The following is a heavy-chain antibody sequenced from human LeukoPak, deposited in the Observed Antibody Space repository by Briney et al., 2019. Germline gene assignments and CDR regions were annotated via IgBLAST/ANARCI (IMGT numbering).Heavy chain of an antibody. CDR1: GGSVSDYY. CDR2: IYHTGST. J-gene: IGHJ6*03. CDR3: ARQYCSSTSCYLYYYYYMDV. D-gene: IGHD2-2*01. V-gene: IGHV4-59*02. Sequence: SETLSLTCTISGGSVSDYYWSWIRQSPGKGLEWIGYIYHTGSTSYSPSLKSRVTISADTSQNQFSLKLSSVTAADTAVYYCARQYCSSTSCYLYYYYYMDVWGKGTTVTVSS.